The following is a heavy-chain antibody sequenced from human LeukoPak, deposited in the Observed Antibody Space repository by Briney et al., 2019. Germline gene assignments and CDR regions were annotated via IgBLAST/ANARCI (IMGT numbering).Heavy chain of an antibody. D-gene: IGHD3-22*01. J-gene: IGHJ3*02. V-gene: IGHV4-59*01. CDR3: ARAVGNYYDTGLDAFDI. CDR1: AGSISNYY. Sequence: SETLSLTCTVSAGSISNYYWSWIRQPPGKGLEWIGYIYYSGSTDYNPSLKSGVTMSVDTSKKQFSLTLSAVTAADTAVYYCARAVGNYYDTGLDAFDIWGQGTMVTVSS. CDR2: IYYSGST.